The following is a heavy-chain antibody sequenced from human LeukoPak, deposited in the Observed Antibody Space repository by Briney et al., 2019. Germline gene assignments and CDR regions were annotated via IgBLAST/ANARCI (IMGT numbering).Heavy chain of an antibody. CDR1: GGTFSSYA. CDR3: ARKPTRLYYFDY. J-gene: IGHJ4*02. V-gene: IGHV1-69*13. CDR2: IIPIFGTA. D-gene: IGHD2-21*02. Sequence: SVKVSCKASGGTFSSYAISWVRQAPGQGLEWMGGIIPIFGTANYAQKFQGRVTITADESTSTAYMELSSLRSEDTAVYYCARKPTRLYYFDYWRQGTLVTVSS.